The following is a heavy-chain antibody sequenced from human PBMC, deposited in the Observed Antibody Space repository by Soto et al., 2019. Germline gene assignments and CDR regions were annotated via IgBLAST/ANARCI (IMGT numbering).Heavy chain of an antibody. CDR2: IYHSGST. D-gene: IGHD6-13*01. CDR3: ARDTNPYSSSWRPFDY. CDR1: GGSISSSNW. Sequence: QVQLQESGPGLVKPSGTLSLTCAVSGGSISSSNWWSWVRQPPGKGLEWIGEIYHSGSTNYNPSLKCRVTISVDKSKNQFSLKLSSVTAADTAVYYCARDTNPYSSSWRPFDYWGQGTLVTVSS. V-gene: IGHV4-4*02. J-gene: IGHJ4*02.